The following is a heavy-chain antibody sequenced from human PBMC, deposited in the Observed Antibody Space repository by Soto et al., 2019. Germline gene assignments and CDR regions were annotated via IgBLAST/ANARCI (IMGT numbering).Heavy chain of an antibody. Sequence: QVQLVQSGAEVKKPGSSVKLSCKASGGPFSSYHISWVRQAPGQGLEWVGRIIPILGRANNAQHFQGRVTITADTSTTTAHMERSSLTSLDTAVYYCAIVGGTTSSNWFDPWGHGTLVTFSS. J-gene: IGHJ5*02. CDR1: GGPFSSYH. CDR3: AIVGGTTSSNWFDP. D-gene: IGHD2-2*01. V-gene: IGHV1-69*08. CDR2: IIPILGRA.